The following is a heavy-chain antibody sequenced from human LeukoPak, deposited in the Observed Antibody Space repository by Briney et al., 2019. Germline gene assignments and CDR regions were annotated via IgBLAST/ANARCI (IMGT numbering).Heavy chain of an antibody. V-gene: IGHV3-23*01. CDR3: AKEGIKESPREFDY. D-gene: IGHD1-26*01. CDR2: ISGNSDTT. Sequence: GGSLRLSCAASGFTFSNYGMNWVRQAPGKGLEWVSVISGNSDTTYYTDSVKGRFTISRDNSKNTLYLQMNSLRVEDTAVYYCAKEGIKESPREFDYWGQGSLVTVSS. J-gene: IGHJ4*02. CDR1: GFTFSNYG.